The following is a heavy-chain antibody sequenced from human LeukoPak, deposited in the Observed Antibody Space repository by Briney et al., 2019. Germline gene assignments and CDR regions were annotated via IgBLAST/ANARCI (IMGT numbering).Heavy chain of an antibody. J-gene: IGHJ6*03. CDR1: GFTFSNYA. CDR2: ISGSGSGT. D-gene: IGHD3-10*01. Sequence: GGSLRLSCTASGFTFSNYAMNWVRQAPGKGLRWVSGISGSGSGTYYADSVKGRFTISRDNSKNTLYLQMDSPRAEDTAIYFCAKPIGEYRAYYYYMDVWGKGTTVSVSS. CDR3: AKPIGEYRAYYYYMDV. V-gene: IGHV3-23*01.